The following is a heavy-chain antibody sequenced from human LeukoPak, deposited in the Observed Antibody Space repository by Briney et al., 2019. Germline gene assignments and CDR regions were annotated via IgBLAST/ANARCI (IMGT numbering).Heavy chain of an antibody. V-gene: IGHV3-64D*06. J-gene: IGHJ4*02. D-gene: IGHD3-10*01. Sequence: STYYADSVKGRFTISRDNSRNTLHLQMSSLRVEDTAVYYCVKDSSSGSYFDYWGQGNPGHRLL. CDR2: ST. CDR3: VKDSSSGSYFDY.